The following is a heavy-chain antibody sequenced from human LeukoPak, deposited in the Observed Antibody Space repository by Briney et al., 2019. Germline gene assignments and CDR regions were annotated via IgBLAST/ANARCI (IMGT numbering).Heavy chain of an antibody. CDR3: ARGRGYGGNYLRSFDI. Sequence: SETLSLTCAVSGGSINSDTYYLGWIRQPPEKGLEWIGSVYYSGSTYYNASLKSRVTILLVRSKNQFSLKLSSVTAADTAVYYCARGRGYGGNYLRSFDIWGQGTMVTVSS. CDR2: VYYSGST. J-gene: IGHJ3*02. CDR1: GGSINSDTYY. D-gene: IGHD1-26*01. V-gene: IGHV4-39*07.